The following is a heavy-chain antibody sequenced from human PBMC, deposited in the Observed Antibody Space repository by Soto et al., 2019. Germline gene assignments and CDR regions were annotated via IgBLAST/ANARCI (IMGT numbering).Heavy chain of an antibody. D-gene: IGHD6-13*01. CDR1: GGSISSNSYY. Sequence: QLQLQESGPGLVKPSETLSLTCTVSGGSISSNSYYWGWIRQPPGKGLEWIGTIYYSGSTYYNPSLKSRVTISVDTYKNQFSLKLNSVTAADTAVYYCARLDSSSWNHFDYWGQGTLVTVSS. J-gene: IGHJ4*02. CDR3: ARLDSSSWNHFDY. V-gene: IGHV4-39*01. CDR2: IYYSGST.